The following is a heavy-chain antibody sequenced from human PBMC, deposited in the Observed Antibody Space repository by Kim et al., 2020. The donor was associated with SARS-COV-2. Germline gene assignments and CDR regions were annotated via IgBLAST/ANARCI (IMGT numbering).Heavy chain of an antibody. CDR3: ASPWYYYYYVMDV. CDR1: GGSISSSSYY. CDR2: IYYSGST. Sequence: SETLSLTCTVSGGSISSSSYYWGWIRQPPGKGLEWIGSIYYSGSTYYNPSLKSRVTISVDTSKNQFSLKLSSVTAADTAVYYCASPWYYYYYVMDVWGQGTTVTVSS. V-gene: IGHV4-39*01. J-gene: IGHJ6*02.